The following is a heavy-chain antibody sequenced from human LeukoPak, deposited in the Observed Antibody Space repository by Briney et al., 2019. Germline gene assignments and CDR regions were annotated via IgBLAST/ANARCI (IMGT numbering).Heavy chain of an antibody. V-gene: IGHV3-23*01. CDR3: ARYCTNGVCPMYYAMDV. J-gene: IGHJ6*02. D-gene: IGHD2-8*01. CDR1: GFTFTSYA. Sequence: GGSLRLSCAASGFTFTSYAMSWVRQAPGKGLEWVSAISGSGGSTYYADSVKGRFTISRDNSKNTLYLQMNSLRDEDTAVYYCARYCTNGVCPMYYAMDVWGQGTTVTVSS. CDR2: ISGSGGST.